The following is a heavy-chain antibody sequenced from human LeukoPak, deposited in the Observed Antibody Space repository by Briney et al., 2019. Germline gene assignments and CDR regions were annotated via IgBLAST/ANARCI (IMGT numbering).Heavy chain of an antibody. J-gene: IGHJ3*02. CDR3: ARALNRLGYCSGGSCYGAFDI. Sequence: GASVKVSCKASGYTFTSYGISWVRQAPGQGLEWMGGIIPIFGTANYAQKFQGRVTITADESTSTAYMELSSLRSEDTAVYYCARALNRLGYCSGGSCYGAFDIWGQGTMVTVSS. V-gene: IGHV1-69*13. CDR2: IIPIFGTA. CDR1: GYTFTSYG. D-gene: IGHD2-15*01.